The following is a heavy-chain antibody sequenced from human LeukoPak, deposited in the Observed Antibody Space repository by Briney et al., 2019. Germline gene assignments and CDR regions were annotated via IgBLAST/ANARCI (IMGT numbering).Heavy chain of an antibody. CDR1: GFTFRSYE. CDR3: ARDGTMGYGMDV. J-gene: IGHJ6*02. D-gene: IGHD4/OR15-4a*01. V-gene: IGHV3-48*03. Sequence: GGSLRPSCAASGFTFRSYEMNWVRQAPGKGLEWVSYISSSGSTIYYAESVKGRFTISRDKAKNSQYLQMNSLRAEDTAVYYGARDGTMGYGMDVWGQGTTVTVSS. CDR2: ISSSGSTI.